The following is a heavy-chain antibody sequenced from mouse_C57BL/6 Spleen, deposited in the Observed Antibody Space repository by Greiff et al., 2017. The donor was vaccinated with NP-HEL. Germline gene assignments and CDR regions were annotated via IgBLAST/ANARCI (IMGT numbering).Heavy chain of an antibody. J-gene: IGHJ3*01. V-gene: IGHV5-17*01. CDR2: ISSGSSTI. CDR3: ARWGGLVWFAY. D-gene: IGHD4-1*01. Sequence: EVQVVESGGGLVKPGGSLKLSCAASGFTFSDYGMHWVRQAPEKGLEWVAYISSGSSTIYYADTVKGRFTISRDNAKNTVFLQMTSLRSEDTAMYYCARWGGLVWFAYWGQGTLVTVSA. CDR1: GFTFSDYG.